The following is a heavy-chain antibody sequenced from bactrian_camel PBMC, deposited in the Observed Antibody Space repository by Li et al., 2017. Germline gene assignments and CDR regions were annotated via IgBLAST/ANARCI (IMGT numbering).Heavy chain of an antibody. CDR2: IHSDGTT. V-gene: IGHV3S57*01. D-gene: IGHD1*01. Sequence: VQAGGSLRLSCAASGYGRSRREYMAWFRQAPGKLREGVAAIHSDGTTYYTTSVKGRFTISQDKNKNTLYLQMNSLKPEDTAMYYCAARSHATVFTWTWDTNYNYWGQGTQVTVS. J-gene: IGHJ4*01. CDR1: GYGRSRREY. CDR3: AARSHATVFTWTWDTNYNY.